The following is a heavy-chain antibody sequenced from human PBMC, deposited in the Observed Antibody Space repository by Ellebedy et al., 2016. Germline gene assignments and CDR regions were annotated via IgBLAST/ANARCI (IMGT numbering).Heavy chain of an antibody. J-gene: IGHJ4*02. Sequence: GESLKISXAVSGFTFSSYSFNWIRQALGKGLEWVSHISSSGSLKFYADSLRDRFTISRDNAKNLLHLQMNSLTAEDTAVYFCTREAGGSFVDSWGQGVLVTVSS. CDR2: ISSSGSLK. CDR1: GFTFSSYS. V-gene: IGHV3-48*04. D-gene: IGHD1-26*01. CDR3: TREAGGSFVDS.